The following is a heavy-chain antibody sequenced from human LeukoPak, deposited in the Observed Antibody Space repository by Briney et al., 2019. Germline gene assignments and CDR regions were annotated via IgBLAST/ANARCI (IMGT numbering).Heavy chain of an antibody. CDR3: ARSARVLPRPIDY. D-gene: IGHD3-10*01. V-gene: IGHV1-18*01. CDR1: GGTFSSYA. CDR2: ISAYNGNT. Sequence: ASVKVSCKASGGTFSSYAISWVRQAPGQGLEWMGWISAYNGNTNYAQKLQGRVTMTTDTSTSTAYMELRSLRSDDTAVYYCARSARVLPRPIDYWGQGTLVTVSS. J-gene: IGHJ4*02.